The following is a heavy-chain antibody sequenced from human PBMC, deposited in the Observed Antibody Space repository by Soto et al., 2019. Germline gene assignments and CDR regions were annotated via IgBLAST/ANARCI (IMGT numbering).Heavy chain of an antibody. V-gene: IGHV6-1*01. Sequence: SQTLSLTCAISGDSVSSNSAAWNWIRQSPSRGLEWLGRTYYRSKWYNDYAVSVKGRITINPDTSKNQFSLQLNSVTPEDTAVYYCAGWLVRFDAFDIWGQGTMVTVSS. D-gene: IGHD6-19*01. CDR1: GDSVSSNSAA. CDR2: TYYRSKWYN. CDR3: AGWLVRFDAFDI. J-gene: IGHJ3*02.